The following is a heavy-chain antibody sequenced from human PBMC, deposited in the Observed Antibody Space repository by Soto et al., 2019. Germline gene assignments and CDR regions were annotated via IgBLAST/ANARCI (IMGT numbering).Heavy chain of an antibody. CDR3: ARVPDGVTIGFDY. D-gene: IGHD4-17*01. V-gene: IGHV4-59*01. J-gene: IGHJ4*02. CDR1: GGSISSYY. Sequence: SETLSLTCTVSGGSISSYYWSWIRQPPGKGLEWIGYIYYSGSTNYNPSLKSRVAISVDTSKNQFSLKLSSVTAADTAVYYCARVPDGVTIGFDYWGQGTLVTVSS. CDR2: IYYSGST.